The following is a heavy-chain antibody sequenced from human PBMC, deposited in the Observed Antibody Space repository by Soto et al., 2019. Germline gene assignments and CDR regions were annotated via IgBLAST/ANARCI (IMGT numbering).Heavy chain of an antibody. D-gene: IGHD2-8*01. CDR1: GYTFTKYG. J-gene: IGHJ5*02. V-gene: IGHV1-18*01. Sequence: QVQLVQSGAEVEKPGASVKVSCKASGYTFTKYGISWVRQAPGQGLEWMGWIGGDDGHTNYGQKFQGRVTMTRDTSTSTVYMELRSLRSDDTALYYCARDWNCTNSRCQNCFDPWGQGTLVIVSS. CDR2: IGGDDGHT. CDR3: ARDWNCTNSRCQNCFDP.